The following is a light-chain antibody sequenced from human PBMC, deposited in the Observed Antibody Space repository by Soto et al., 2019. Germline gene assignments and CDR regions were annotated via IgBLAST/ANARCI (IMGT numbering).Light chain of an antibody. Sequence: QSALTQAASVSGSPGQSITISCTGTSSDIGGSDYVSWYQKQPGKAPKVIIYEVSDRPSGVSDRFSGSKSGNTASLTISGLQAEDEADYYCSSYVTSGTLVFGGGTKLTVL. CDR1: SSDIGGSDY. V-gene: IGLV2-14*01. J-gene: IGLJ3*02. CDR2: EVS. CDR3: SSYVTSGTLV.